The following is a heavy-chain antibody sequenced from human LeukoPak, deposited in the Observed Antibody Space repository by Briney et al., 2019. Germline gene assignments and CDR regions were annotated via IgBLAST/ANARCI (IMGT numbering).Heavy chain of an antibody. CDR2: VRHSGST. CDR1: GGSISSYY. Sequence: PSETLSLTCTVSGGSISSYYWSWIRQPPGKRLEWIGEVRHSGSTNYNPSLKSRVTMSVDMYKNQFSLKLISVTAAATAVYYCAGATATGTGRAFHYWAQGNLVPVSS. J-gene: IGHJ4*02. D-gene: IGHD3-10*01. CDR3: AGATATGTGRAFHY. V-gene: IGHV4-59*04.